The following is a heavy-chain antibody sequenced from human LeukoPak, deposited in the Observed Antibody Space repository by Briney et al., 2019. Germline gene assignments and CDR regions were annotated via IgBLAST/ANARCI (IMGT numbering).Heavy chain of an antibody. Sequence: SETLSLACTVSGGSISSGGYYWGWIPQHPGKGLEWSVYIYYSGSTYYNPSCRSRVTIPVAQPQDQFSLKLSSVNAADTAVYYCARDGSGSRWYGYARTPGVDAWGQGTTVTASS. D-gene: IGHD6-13*01. CDR1: GGSISSGGYY. J-gene: IGHJ6*02. CDR3: ARDGSGSRWYGYARTPGVDA. V-gene: IGHV4-31*03. CDR2: IYYSGST.